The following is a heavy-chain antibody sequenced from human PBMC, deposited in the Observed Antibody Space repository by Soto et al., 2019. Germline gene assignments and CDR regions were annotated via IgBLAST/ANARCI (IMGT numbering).Heavy chain of an antibody. V-gene: IGHV4-31*03. CDR2: IYYSGST. CDR1: GGSLSSGGYY. J-gene: IGHJ6*03. CDR3: ARVVSAVLGYYYYYYTDV. D-gene: IGHD2-2*01. Sequence: SETLSLTCTVSGGSLSSGGYYWSWIRQHPGKGLEWIGYIYYSGSTYYNPSLKSRVTISVDTSKNQFSLKLSSVTAADTAVYYCARVVSAVLGYYYYYYTDVWGKGTTVTVSS.